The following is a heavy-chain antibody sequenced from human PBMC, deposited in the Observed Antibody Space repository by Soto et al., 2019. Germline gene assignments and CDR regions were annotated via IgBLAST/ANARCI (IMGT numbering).Heavy chain of an antibody. J-gene: IGHJ4*02. Sequence: PSETLSLTCAVYGGSFSGYYWSWIRQPPGKGLEWIGEINHSGSTNYNPSLKSRVTISVDTSKNQFSLKLSSVTAADTAVYYCARGSMTTVPKSPYYFDYWGQGTLVTVSS. CDR1: GGSFSGYY. V-gene: IGHV4-34*01. D-gene: IGHD4-17*01. CDR3: ARGSMTTVPKSPYYFDY. CDR2: INHSGST.